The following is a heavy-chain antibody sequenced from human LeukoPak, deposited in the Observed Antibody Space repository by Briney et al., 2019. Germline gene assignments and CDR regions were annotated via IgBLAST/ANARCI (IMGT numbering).Heavy chain of an antibody. CDR2: MNPNSGGT. CDR1: GYTLTAYY. V-gene: IGHV1-2*02. J-gene: IGHJ4*02. Sequence: GASVKVTCKTAGYTLTAYYIHWLREAPGQGLEWMGWMNPNSGGTKYAQTFQGRVTLTRDTSISTAYLELSSLTSDDTAVYFCARQGSNSSGWYPDDDWGEGGLVTVSS. CDR3: ARQGSNSSGWYPDDD. D-gene: IGHD6-19*01.